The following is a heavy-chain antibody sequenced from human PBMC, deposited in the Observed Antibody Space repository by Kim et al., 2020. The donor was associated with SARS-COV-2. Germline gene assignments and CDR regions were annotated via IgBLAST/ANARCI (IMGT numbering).Heavy chain of an antibody. CDR3: ARQGFMLGLDI. V-gene: IGHV5-51*01. D-gene: IGHD3-16*01. CDR1: GHSFTSYW. Sequence: GESLKMSCKGSGHSFTSYWIAWVRQMPGKGLEWMGIINPGDSDTRFSSSFQGQVTMSVDKSINTAYLQWSSLKASDTAMYYCARQGFMLGLDIWGQGTTVTVSS. CDR2: INPGDSDT. J-gene: IGHJ6*02.